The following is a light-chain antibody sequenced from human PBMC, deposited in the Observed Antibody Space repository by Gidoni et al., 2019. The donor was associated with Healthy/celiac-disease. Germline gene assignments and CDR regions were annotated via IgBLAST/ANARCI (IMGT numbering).Light chain of an antibody. CDR2: DAS. CDR3: QQYDNLPLT. Sequence: IQMTQSPSSLSASVGDRVTITCQASQDISNYLKWYQQKPGKAPKLLIYDASNLETGVPSRFSGSGSGTDFTFTISSLQPEDIATYYCQQYDNLPLTFXGXTKVEIK. J-gene: IGKJ4*01. CDR1: QDISNY. V-gene: IGKV1-33*01.